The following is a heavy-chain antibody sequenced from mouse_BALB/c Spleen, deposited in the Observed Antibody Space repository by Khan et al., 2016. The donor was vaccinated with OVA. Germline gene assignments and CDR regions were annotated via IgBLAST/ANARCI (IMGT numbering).Heavy chain of an antibody. CDR2: IWGGGST. V-gene: IGHV2-6-5*01. CDR1: GFSLTDYG. D-gene: IGHD2-10*02. J-gene: IGHJ4*01. CDR3: AKGVCTYYYAIDY. Sequence: QMQLKESGPGLVAPSQSLSITCTVSGFSLTDYGVSWIRQPPGKGLEWLGVIWGGGSTYSNSALKSRLSICQEKSKSKVFLKMNSLQTDDTAMYCCAKGVCTYYYAIDYGGQGTSVTGSS.